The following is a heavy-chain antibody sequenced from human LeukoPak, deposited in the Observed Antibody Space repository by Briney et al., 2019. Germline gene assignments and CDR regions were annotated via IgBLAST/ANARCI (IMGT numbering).Heavy chain of an antibody. V-gene: IGHV4-34*01. Sequence: SETLSLTCAVYGGSFSGYYWSCIRQPPGKGLEWIGEINYSGSTNYNPSLKSRVTISVDTSKNQFSLKLSSVTAADTAVYYCARVRGDTVIPFEYWGQGTLVTVSS. CDR3: ARVRGDTVIPFEY. CDR2: INYSGST. D-gene: IGHD5-18*01. J-gene: IGHJ4*02. CDR1: GGSFSGYY.